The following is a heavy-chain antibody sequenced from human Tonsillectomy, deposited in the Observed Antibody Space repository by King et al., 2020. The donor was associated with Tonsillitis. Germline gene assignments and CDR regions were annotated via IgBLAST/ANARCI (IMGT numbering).Heavy chain of an antibody. Sequence: VQLVESGGGLVQPGGSLRLSCAASGFTVSSNYMSWVRQAPGKGLEWVSVIYSGGSTHYADSVKGRFTISRDNSKNTLYLQMNSLRAEDTAVYYCASIMVRGVMDAEYFQHWGQGTLVTVSS. D-gene: IGHD3-10*01. CDR1: GFTVSSNY. CDR2: IYSGGST. V-gene: IGHV3-66*01. CDR3: ASIMVRGVMDAEYFQH. J-gene: IGHJ1*01.